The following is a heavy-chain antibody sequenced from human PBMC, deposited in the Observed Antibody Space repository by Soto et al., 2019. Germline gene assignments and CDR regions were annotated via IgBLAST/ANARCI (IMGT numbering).Heavy chain of an antibody. V-gene: IGHV3-23*01. D-gene: IGHD3-22*01. CDR3: AKDSIVEVVIPESPYYYGMDV. CDR1: GFTFSSYA. J-gene: IGHJ6*02. Sequence: GSLRLSCAASGFTFSSYAMSWVRQAPGKGLEWVSAISGSGGSTYYADSVKGRFTISRDNSKNTLYLQMNSLRAEDTAVYYCAKDSIVEVVIPESPYYYGMDVWGQGTTVTVSS. CDR2: ISGSGGST.